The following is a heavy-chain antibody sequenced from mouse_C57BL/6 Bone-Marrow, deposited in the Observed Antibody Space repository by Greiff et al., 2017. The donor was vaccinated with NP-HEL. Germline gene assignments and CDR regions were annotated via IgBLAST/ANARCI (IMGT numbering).Heavy chain of an antibody. CDR1: GYTFTSYW. CDR2: IDPSDSYT. Sequence: QVQLQQPGAELVRPGTSVKLSCKASGYTFTSYWMHWVKQRPGQGLEWIGVIDPSDSYTNYNQKFKGKATLTVDPSSSTAYMQLSSLTSEDSAVYYCAGVSTMVKWFAYWGQGTLVTVSA. CDR3: AGVSTMVKWFAY. V-gene: IGHV1-59*01. D-gene: IGHD2-1*01. J-gene: IGHJ3*01.